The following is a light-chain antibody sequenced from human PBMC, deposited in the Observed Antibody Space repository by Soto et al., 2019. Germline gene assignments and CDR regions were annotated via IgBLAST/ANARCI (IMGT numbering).Light chain of an antibody. CDR2: EVT. V-gene: IGLV2-14*03. Sequence: QSVLTQAASVSGSPGQSITISCTGTSSDVGGYGFVSWYQQHPGKAPKLIIYEVTHRPSGVSNRFSGSKSGNTASLTISGLQAEDEAEYFCSSYTTSSTLVVFGGGTKLTVL. CDR3: SSYTTSSTLVV. CDR1: SSDVGGYGF. J-gene: IGLJ3*02.